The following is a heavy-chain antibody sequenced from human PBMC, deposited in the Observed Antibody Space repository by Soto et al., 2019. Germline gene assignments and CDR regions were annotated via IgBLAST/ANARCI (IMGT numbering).Heavy chain of an antibody. CDR2: INPKSGDT. V-gene: IGHV1-2*02. Sequence: QAPLVQSGAEVKKPGASVKISCEASAYSFTGYYIHWVRQAPGQGLEWMGWINPKSGDTKYAQRFQGRVTMTRDTSITTAYMELTKLTSDDTALYYCARQLAYCGGDCYTEPVDYWGQGTLVTVSS. J-gene: IGHJ4*02. D-gene: IGHD2-21*02. CDR1: AYSFTGYY. CDR3: ARQLAYCGGDCYTEPVDY.